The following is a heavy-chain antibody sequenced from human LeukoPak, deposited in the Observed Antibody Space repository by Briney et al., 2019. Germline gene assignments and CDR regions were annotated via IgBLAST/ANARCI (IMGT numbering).Heavy chain of an antibody. CDR2: IIPIFGTA. CDR3: ARGRSYLDAFDI. Sequence: GASVKVSCKASGGTFSSYTISWVRQAPGRGLEWMGGIIPIFGTANYAQKFQGRVTITADESTSTAYMKLSSLRSEDTAVYYCARGRSYLDAFDIWGQGTMVTVSS. D-gene: IGHD1-26*01. V-gene: IGHV1-69*13. CDR1: GGTFSSYT. J-gene: IGHJ3*02.